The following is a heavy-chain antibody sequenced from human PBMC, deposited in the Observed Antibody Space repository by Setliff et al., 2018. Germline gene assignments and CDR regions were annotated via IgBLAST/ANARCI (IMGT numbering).Heavy chain of an antibody. CDR2: IIPILGIA. CDR1: GGTFSSYA. J-gene: IGHJ4*02. D-gene: IGHD2-15*01. CDR3: ARDTGYCSGGNCYSMEDY. V-gene: IGHV1-69*10. Sequence: GASVKVSCKASGGTFSSYAISWVRQAPGQGLEWMGGIIPILGIANYALKFQGRVTITADKSTSTAYMELSSLRSEDTAVYYCARDTGYCSGGNCYSMEDYWGQGTLVTVSS.